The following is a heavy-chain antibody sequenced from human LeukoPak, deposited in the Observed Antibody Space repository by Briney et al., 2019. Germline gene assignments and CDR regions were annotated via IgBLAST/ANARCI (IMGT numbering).Heavy chain of an antibody. CDR2: INHSGST. CDR3: ATVSRGYFDY. J-gene: IGHJ4*02. CDR1: GGSFSGYY. V-gene: IGHV4-34*01. D-gene: IGHD2-8*01. Sequence: SETLSLTCAVYGGSFSGYYWSWIRQPPGKRLEWIGEINHSGSTNYNPSLKSRVTISVDTSKNQFSLKLSSVTAADTAVYYCATVSRGYFDYWGQGTLVTVSS.